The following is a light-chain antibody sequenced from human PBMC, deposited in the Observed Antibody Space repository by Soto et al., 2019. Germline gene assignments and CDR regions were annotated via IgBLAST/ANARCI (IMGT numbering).Light chain of an antibody. J-gene: IGLJ1*01. Sequence: QSALTQPRSVSGSPGQSVTISCTGTSTDVGGYNYVSWYQQHPGKVPKLMLYDVSKRPSGVPDRFSGSKSGNTASLTISGLQAGDDANYYCCSYAGSDTLYVFVRGTNVTVL. CDR3: CSYAGSDTLYV. CDR1: STDVGGYNY. V-gene: IGLV2-11*01. CDR2: DVS.